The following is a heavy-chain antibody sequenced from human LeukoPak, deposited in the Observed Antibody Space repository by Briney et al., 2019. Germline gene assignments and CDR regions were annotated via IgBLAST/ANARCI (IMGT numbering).Heavy chain of an antibody. J-gene: IGHJ2*01. V-gene: IGHV4-59*01. Sequence: SETLSLTCTVSGGSISSYYWSWIRQPPGKGLEWIGYIYYSGSTNYNPSLKSRVTISVDTSKNQLSLKLSSVTAADTAVYYCARAATRYCSGGSCYRYRTYWYFDLWGRGTLVTVSS. CDR3: ARAATRYCSGGSCYRYRTYWYFDL. CDR2: IYYSGST. CDR1: GGSISSYY. D-gene: IGHD2-15*01.